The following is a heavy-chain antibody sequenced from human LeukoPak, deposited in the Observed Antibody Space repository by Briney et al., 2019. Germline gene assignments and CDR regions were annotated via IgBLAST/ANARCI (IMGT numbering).Heavy chain of an antibody. D-gene: IGHD3-16*01. J-gene: IGHJ4*02. CDR1: GGSFCGYY. V-gene: IGHV4-34*01. CDR2: INHSGST. CDR3: ARDSMITFGGAGFDY. Sequence: SETLSLTCAVYGGSFCGYYWSWIRQPPGKGLEWIGEINHSGSTNYNPSLKSRVTISVDTSKNQFSLKLSSVTAADTAVYYCARDSMITFGGAGFDYWGQGTLVTVSS.